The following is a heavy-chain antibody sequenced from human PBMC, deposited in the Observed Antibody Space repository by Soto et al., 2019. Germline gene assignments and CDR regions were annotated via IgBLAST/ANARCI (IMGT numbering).Heavy chain of an antibody. CDR2: ISYDGSNK. CDR3: ARESYYFDY. V-gene: IGHV3-30-3*01. CDR1: GFTFSSYA. J-gene: IGHJ4*02. Sequence: QVRLLESGGGVVQPGRSLRLSCAASGFTFSSYAMHWVRQAPGKGLEWVAVISYDGSNKYYADSVKGRFTISRDNSKNTLYLQMNSLRAEDTAVYYCARESYYFDYWGQGTLVTVSS.